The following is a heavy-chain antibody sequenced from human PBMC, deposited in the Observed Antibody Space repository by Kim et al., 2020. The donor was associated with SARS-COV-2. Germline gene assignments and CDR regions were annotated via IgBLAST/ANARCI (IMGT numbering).Heavy chain of an antibody. Sequence: GGSLRLSCAASGFTFSSYGMHWVRQAPGKGLEWVAVIWYDGSNKYYADSVKGRFTISRDNSKNTLYLQMNSLRAEDTAVYYCARDYRGVPFYYYYGMDVWGQGTTVTVSS. CDR2: IWYDGSNK. CDR3: ARDYRGVPFYYYYGMDV. J-gene: IGHJ6*02. CDR1: GFTFSSYG. D-gene: IGHD3-10*01. V-gene: IGHV3-33*01.